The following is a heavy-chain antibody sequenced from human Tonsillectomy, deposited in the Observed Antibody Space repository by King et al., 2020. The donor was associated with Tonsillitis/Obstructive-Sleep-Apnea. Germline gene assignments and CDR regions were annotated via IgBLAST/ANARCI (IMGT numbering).Heavy chain of an antibody. CDR3: AKDRDPFGSGPLWGH. J-gene: IGHJ4*02. D-gene: IGHD6-19*01. CDR2: ISDDGTNR. Sequence: VQLVESGGGVVQPGRSLRLSCAASEFIFRNYAMHWVRQAPGKGLEWVAVISDDGTNRYYADSVKGRFTISRDNSKNTLYLQMNSLTTEDTAVFYCAKDRDPFGSGPLWGHWGQGTLVTVSS. V-gene: IGHV3-30*01. CDR1: EFIFRNYA.